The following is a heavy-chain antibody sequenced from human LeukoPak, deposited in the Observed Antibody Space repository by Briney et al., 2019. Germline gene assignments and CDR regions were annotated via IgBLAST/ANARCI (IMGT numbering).Heavy chain of an antibody. Sequence: PSETLSLTCSVSGASVSSSHWNWIRQSPGKGLEWIANVDYNGSTKYNPSLRGRGTMSLDTSKNQFHLKLESVTAADTARYFCARGFYDPFDRWGQGSLVTVSS. CDR2: VDYNGST. J-gene: IGHJ5*02. V-gene: IGHV4-59*02. CDR1: GASVSSSH. CDR3: ARGFYDPFDR. D-gene: IGHD2/OR15-2a*01.